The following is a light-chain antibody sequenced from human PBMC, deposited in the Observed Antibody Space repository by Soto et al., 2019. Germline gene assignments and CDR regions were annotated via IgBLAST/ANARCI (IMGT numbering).Light chain of an antibody. CDR3: QQYYSTPWT. Sequence: EIVMTQSPATLSVSPGERATLSCRASQSVSSNLAWYQQKPGQAPRLLIYGASTRATGIPARFSGSGSGTDFTLTISSLQAEDVAVYYCQQYYSTPWTFGQGNKVDIK. J-gene: IGKJ1*01. V-gene: IGKV3-15*01. CDR2: GAS. CDR1: QSVSSN.